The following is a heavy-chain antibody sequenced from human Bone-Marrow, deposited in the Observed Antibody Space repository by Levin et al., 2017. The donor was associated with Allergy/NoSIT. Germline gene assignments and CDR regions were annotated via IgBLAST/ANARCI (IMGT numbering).Heavy chain of an antibody. J-gene: IGHJ4*02. V-gene: IGHV4-39*01. CDR2: IYNSGST. Sequence: PSETLSLTCTVSGGSISSSSYYWGWIRQPPGKGLEWIGSIYNSGSTYYNPSLKSRVTISVDTSKNQFSLKLSSVTAADTAVYYCARTDTDSRGGYYLDYWGQGTLVTVSS. CDR1: GGSISSSSYY. D-gene: IGHD6-19*01. CDR3: ARTDTDSRGGYYLDY.